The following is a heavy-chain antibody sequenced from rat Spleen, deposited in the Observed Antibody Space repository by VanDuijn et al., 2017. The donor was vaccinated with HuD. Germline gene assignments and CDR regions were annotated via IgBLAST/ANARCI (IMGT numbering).Heavy chain of an antibody. CDR3: ARLFNFYFDY. J-gene: IGHJ2*01. V-gene: IGHV5S14*01. CDR1: GFTFSNYG. CDR2: ISTGGGNT. Sequence: EVQLVESGGGLVQPGRSLKLSCAASGFTFSNYGMAWVRQTSTKGLEWVASISTGGGNTYYRDSVKGRFTISRDIAKSTLYLQMDSLRSEDTATYYCARLFNFYFDYWGQGVMVTVSS. D-gene: IGHD1-10*01.